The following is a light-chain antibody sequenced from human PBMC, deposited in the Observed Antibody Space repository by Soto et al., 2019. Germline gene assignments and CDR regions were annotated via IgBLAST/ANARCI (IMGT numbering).Light chain of an antibody. CDR3: CSYAGTYPYV. CDR2: DVS. J-gene: IGLJ1*01. V-gene: IGLV2-11*01. CDR1: SSDVGAYNY. Sequence: QAVLTQPRSVSGSPGQSVTISCTGTSSDVGAYNYASWYQQHPGKAPKFMIYDVSKRPSGVPDRFSGSKSGNTASLTISGLQADDEADYYWCSYAGTYPYVFGTGTKVT.